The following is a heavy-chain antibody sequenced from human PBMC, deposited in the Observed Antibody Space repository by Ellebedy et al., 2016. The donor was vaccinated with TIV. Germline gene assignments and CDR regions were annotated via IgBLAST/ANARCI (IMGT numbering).Heavy chain of an antibody. CDR2: ISDRGGRT. V-gene: IGHV3-23*01. CDR1: GFVFRSYA. D-gene: IGHD3-22*01. J-gene: IGHJ2*01. Sequence: GGSLRLXCAASGFVFRSYAMFWVRQAPGKGLEWVSSISDRGGRTYSADSVKGRFTISRDNSKNMLYLQMNSLRVEDSAVYYCARVRPDYYDSSGYYGYWYFDLWGRGTLVTVSS. CDR3: ARVRPDYYDSSGYYGYWYFDL.